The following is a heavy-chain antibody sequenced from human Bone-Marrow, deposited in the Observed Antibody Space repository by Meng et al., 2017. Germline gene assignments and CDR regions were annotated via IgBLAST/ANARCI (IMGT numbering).Heavy chain of an antibody. Sequence: SVKVSCKASGGTFSSYTISWVRQAPGQGLEWMGRIIPILGIANYAQKFQGRVTITADKSTSTAYMELSSLRSEDTAMYYCARDEDISAAGRLFGDYWGQGTLVTVSS. D-gene: IGHD6-25*01. CDR2: IIPILGIA. CDR1: GGTFSSYT. J-gene: IGHJ4*02. V-gene: IGHV1-69*04. CDR3: ARDEDISAAGRLFGDY.